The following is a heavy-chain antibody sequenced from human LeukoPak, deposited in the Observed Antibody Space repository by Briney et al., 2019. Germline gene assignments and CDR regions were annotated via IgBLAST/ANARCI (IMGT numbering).Heavy chain of an antibody. V-gene: IGHV4-59*01. CDR2: AYYRGGT. CDR1: GGSFSGYY. Sequence: SETLSLTCAVYGGSFSGYYWNWIRQPPGKGLEWIGYAYYRGGTKYNPSLKSRVSLSVDTSKNQVSLKLSSVTAADTAVYFCARSYGSYVLDYWGQGSLVIVSS. CDR3: ARSYGSYVLDY. J-gene: IGHJ4*02. D-gene: IGHD6-6*01.